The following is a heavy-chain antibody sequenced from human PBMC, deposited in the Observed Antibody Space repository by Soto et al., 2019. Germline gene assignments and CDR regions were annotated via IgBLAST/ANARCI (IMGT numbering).Heavy chain of an antibody. J-gene: IGHJ6*02. D-gene: IGHD2-2*01. CDR2: IIPIFGTA. CDR3: ARFTSDYYYYYGMDV. CDR1: VGTFSSYA. Sequence: SVKVSCKASVGTFSSYAISWVRQAPGQGLEWMGGIIPIFGTANYAQKFQGRVTITADKSTSTAYMELSSLRSEDTAVYYCARFTSDYYYYYGMDVWGQGTTVTVSS. V-gene: IGHV1-69*06.